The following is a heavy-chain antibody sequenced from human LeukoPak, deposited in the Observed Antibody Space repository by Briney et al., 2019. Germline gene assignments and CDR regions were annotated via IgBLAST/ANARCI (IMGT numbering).Heavy chain of an antibody. CDR1: GYTLTELS. CDR3: ATAASRYYGPFDY. V-gene: IGHV1-24*01. D-gene: IGHD3-10*01. J-gene: IGHJ4*02. Sequence: ASVKVSCKVSGYTLTELSMHWVRQAPGKGLEWMGGFDPEDGETIYAQKFQGRVTMTEDTSTDTAYMELSSLRSEDMAVYYCATAASRYYGPFDYWGQGTLVTVSS. CDR2: FDPEDGET.